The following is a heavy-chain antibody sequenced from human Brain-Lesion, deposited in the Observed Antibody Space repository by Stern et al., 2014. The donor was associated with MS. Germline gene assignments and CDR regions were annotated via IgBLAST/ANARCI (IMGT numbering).Heavy chain of an antibody. CDR1: GGSISSGGYY. CDR2: IFNSGST. CDR3: ARGRVVPGFQYYATDV. D-gene: IGHD2-2*01. V-gene: IGHV4-61*02. Sequence: VQLLESGPGLVKPSQTLSLSCTVSGGSISSGGYYWSWIRQPAGKGLEWIGRIFNSGSTSYNPSLKSRVTISIETSKNQFSLRLNSMTAADTAVYYCARGRVVPGFQYYATDVWGQGTTVIVSS. J-gene: IGHJ6*02.